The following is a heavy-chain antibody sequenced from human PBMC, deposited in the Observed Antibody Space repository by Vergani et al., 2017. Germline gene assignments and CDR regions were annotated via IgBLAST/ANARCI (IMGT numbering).Heavy chain of an antibody. Sequence: EVQLVESGGGLVQPGGSLRLSCAASGFTFSSYSMNWVRQAPGKGLEWVSYIISSSSTIYYADSVKGRFTISRDNAKNSLYLQMNSLRAEDTAVYYCARDSPLDNYYDSSGHPPGGYWGQGTLVTVSS. J-gene: IGHJ4*02. CDR2: IISSSSTI. CDR1: GFTFSSYS. CDR3: ARDSPLDNYYDSSGHPPGGY. D-gene: IGHD3-22*01. V-gene: IGHV3-48*01.